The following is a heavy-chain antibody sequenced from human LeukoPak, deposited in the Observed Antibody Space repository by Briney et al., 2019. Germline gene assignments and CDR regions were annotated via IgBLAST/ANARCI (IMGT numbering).Heavy chain of an antibody. V-gene: IGHV5-51*01. CDR2: KYPGDSDT. D-gene: IGHD5-12*01. CDR3: ARRVSSSGFDAFDV. J-gene: IGHJ3*01. Sequence: GESLTLSCRGSGYSFDTYWIGWVRQMPGKGLEWVGIKYPGDSDTTYSPSFQGQVTMSADKSISTAYLQWSSLKASDTAMYYCARRVSSSGFDAFDVWGQGTLVTVSS. CDR1: GYSFDTYW.